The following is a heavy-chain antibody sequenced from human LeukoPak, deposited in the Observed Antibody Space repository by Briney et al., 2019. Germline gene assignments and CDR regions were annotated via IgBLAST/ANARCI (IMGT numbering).Heavy chain of an antibody. J-gene: IGHJ6*03. CDR2: IYTSGST. Sequence: SQTLSLTCTVSGNSISSGDNYWSWIRQPAGKGLEWIGRIYTSGSTNYNPSLKSRVTISVDTSKIQISLKLNSVTAADTAVYYCARLRDYYYNYMDVWGKGTTVTISS. CDR1: GNSISSGDNY. CDR3: ARLRDYYYNYMDV. V-gene: IGHV4-61*02.